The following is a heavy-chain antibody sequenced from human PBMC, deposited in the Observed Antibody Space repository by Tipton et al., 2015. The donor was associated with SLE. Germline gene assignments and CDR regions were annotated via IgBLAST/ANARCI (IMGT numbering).Heavy chain of an antibody. Sequence: TLSLTCAVYGGSFSGYYWSWIRQPPGKGLEYIGEINDSQSSNYNPSLKSRVTISVDKSKNQFSLKLSSATAADTAVYYCARDASTSWYGNNWFDPWGQGTLVTVSS. CDR2: INDSQSS. V-gene: IGHV4-34*01. D-gene: IGHD6-13*01. CDR3: ARDASTSWYGNNWFDP. CDR1: GGSFSGYY. J-gene: IGHJ5*02.